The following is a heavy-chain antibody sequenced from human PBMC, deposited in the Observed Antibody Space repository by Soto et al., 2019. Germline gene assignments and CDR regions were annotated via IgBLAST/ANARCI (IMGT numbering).Heavy chain of an antibody. CDR2: INHSGST. CDR1: GGSFSGYY. J-gene: IGHJ4*02. CDR3: ARGGIAAAGELSSYFDY. Sequence: SETLSLTCAVYGGSFSGYYWSWIRQPPGKGLEWIGEINHSGSTNYNPSLKSRVTISVDTSKNQFSLKLSSVTAADTAVYYCARGGIAAAGELSSYFDYWGQGTLVTVS. D-gene: IGHD6-13*01. V-gene: IGHV4-34*01.